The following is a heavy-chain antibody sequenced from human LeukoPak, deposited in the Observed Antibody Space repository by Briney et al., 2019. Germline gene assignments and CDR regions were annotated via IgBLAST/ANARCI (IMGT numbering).Heavy chain of an antibody. D-gene: IGHD2-15*01. CDR2: LSGSGAST. CDR1: GFTFSSYA. J-gene: IGHJ4*02. Sequence: GGSLTLSCAASGFTFSSYAMSWVRQAPGKGLEWVSTLSGSGASTSYADSVKGRFTISRDNSKNTLYLQMNSLRAEDTARYYCAKQKGYCSGGSCYYSDYWGQGTLVTVSS. CDR3: AKQKGYCSGGSCYYSDY. V-gene: IGHV3-23*01.